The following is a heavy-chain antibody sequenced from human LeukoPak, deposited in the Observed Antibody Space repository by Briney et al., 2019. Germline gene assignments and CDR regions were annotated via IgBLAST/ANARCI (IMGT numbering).Heavy chain of an antibody. CDR3: AKDNRYYDIFGGMDV. J-gene: IGHJ6*02. Sequence: GGSLRLSCAASGFTFSSYSMNWVRQAPGKGLEWVSSISSSSSYIYYADSVKGRFTISRDNAKNSLYLQMNSLRAEDTALYYCAKDNRYYDIFGGMDVWGQGTTVTVSS. V-gene: IGHV3-21*04. D-gene: IGHD3-9*01. CDR1: GFTFSSYS. CDR2: ISSSSSYI.